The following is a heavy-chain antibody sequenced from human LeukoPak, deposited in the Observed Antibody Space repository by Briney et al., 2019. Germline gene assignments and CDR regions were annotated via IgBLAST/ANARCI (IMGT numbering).Heavy chain of an antibody. CDR2: IKQDGSEK. Sequence: GGSLRLSCAASGFTFSSYWMSRVRQAPGKGLEWVANIKQDGSEKYYVDSVKGRFTTSRDNAKNSLYLQMNSLRAEDTAVYYCARERGGEFYDYWGQGTLVTVSS. V-gene: IGHV3-7*01. D-gene: IGHD4-17*01. CDR1: GFTFSSYW. CDR3: ARERGGEFYDY. J-gene: IGHJ4*02.